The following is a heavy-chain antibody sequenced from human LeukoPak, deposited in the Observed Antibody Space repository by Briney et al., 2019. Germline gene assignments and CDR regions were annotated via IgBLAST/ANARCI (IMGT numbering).Heavy chain of an antibody. CDR1: VDSFSNYY. CDR3: ARVIPGGFDF. D-gene: IGHD3-16*01. CDR2: VNESGGT. J-gene: IGHJ4*02. Sequence: SETLSLTCAVYVDSFSNYYWNWIRQTPGKGLEWIGEVNESGGTNINPSLRSRVILSVDTSKNQFSLKLISVTVADTAVYYCARVIPGGFDFWGQGTLVTVSS. V-gene: IGHV4-34*01.